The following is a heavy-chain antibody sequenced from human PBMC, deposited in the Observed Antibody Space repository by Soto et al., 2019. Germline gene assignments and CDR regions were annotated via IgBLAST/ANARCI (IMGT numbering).Heavy chain of an antibody. CDR1: GLTISNAW. D-gene: IGHD2-2*01. CDR3: PTGSVEGV. V-gene: IGHV3-15*07. CDR2: IKTNTEGGTT. Sequence: EVQLVESGGGFIYRVGSLRRSCAASGLTISNAWMNWVRQAPGKGLDWVGRIKTNTEGGTTDYAAAVKGRFTVSRDDSQNTMYLQMNRLKTEDTGVYYCPTGSVEGVWGEGNTVTVSS. J-gene: IGHJ6*01.